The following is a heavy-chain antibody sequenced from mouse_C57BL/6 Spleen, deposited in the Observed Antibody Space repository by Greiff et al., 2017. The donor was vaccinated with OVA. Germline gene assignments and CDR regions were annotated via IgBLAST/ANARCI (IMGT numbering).Heavy chain of an antibody. CDR2: ISSGGDYI. CDR3: TREGVTTFFDY. J-gene: IGHJ2*01. CDR1: GFTFSSYA. Sequence: EVMLVESGEGLVKPGGSLKLSCAASGFTFSSYAMSWVRQTPEKRLEWVAYISSGGDYIYYADTVKGRFTISRDNARNTLYLQMSSLKSEDTAMYYCTREGVTTFFDYWGQGTTLTVSS. D-gene: IGHD2-2*01. V-gene: IGHV5-9-1*02.